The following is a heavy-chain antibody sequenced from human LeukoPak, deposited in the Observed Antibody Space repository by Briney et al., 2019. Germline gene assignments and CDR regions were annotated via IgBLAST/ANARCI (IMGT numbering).Heavy chain of an antibody. Sequence: PSETLSLTCTVSGYSISSAYYWGWIRQPPGKGLEWIGSIYHSGSTYYNPSLKSRVTMSVDTSKNQLSLKLSSVTAADTAVYYCAREKSSSYGLAQHWGQGTLVPVSS. CDR3: AREKSSSYGLAQH. V-gene: IGHV4-38-2*02. CDR2: IYHSGST. D-gene: IGHD3-22*01. CDR1: GYSISSAYY. J-gene: IGHJ1*01.